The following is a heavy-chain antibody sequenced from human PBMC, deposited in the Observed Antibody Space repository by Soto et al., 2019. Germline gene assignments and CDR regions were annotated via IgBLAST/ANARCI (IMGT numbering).Heavy chain of an antibody. Sequence: AGSLRLSCAASGFTFSSYAMSRVGQAPGKGLEWVSAISGSGGSRYYADCVKGRFTISRDNSKNTLYLHMNSLRAEDTAVYYCAKDMSIVGGLGGDYDFWSSPAGFSYGVDDWGDGTTVSVSS. V-gene: IGHV3-23*01. CDR3: AKDMSIVGGLGGDYDFWSSPAGFSYGVDD. D-gene: IGHD3-3*01. J-gene: IGHJ6*04. CDR1: GFTFSSYA. CDR2: ISGSGGSR.